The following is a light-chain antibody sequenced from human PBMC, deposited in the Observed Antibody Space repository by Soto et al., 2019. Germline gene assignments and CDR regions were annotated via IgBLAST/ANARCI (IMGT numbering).Light chain of an antibody. J-gene: IGLJ2*01. CDR3: SSYTSSSTHVV. V-gene: IGLV2-14*01. CDR1: SSDVGGYNS. CDR2: DVN. Sequence: QSALTQPASVSGSPGQSITISCTGTSSDVGGYNSVSWYQQHPGKAPKLMIYDVNNRPSGVSNRFSGSKSGNTASLTISGLQAEDEADYYCSSYTSSSTHVVFGGGTKLTVL.